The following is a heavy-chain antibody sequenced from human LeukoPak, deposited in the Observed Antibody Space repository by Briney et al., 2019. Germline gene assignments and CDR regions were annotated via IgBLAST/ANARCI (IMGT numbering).Heavy chain of an antibody. CDR3: ARGLWSYYFDY. D-gene: IGHD2-8*02. CDR2: ISSSSSYI. CDR1: GFTFSSYS. V-gene: IGHV3-21*01. J-gene: IGHJ4*02. Sequence: GGSLRLSCAASGFTFSSYSMNWVRQAPGKGLEWVSSISSSSSYIYYADSVKGRFTISRDNAKNSLYLQMSSLRAEDTAVYYCARGLWSYYFDYWGQGTLVTVSS.